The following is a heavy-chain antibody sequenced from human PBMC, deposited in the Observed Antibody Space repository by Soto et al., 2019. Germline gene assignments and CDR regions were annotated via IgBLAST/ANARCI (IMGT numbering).Heavy chain of an antibody. J-gene: IGHJ5*02. CDR2: IYYSGST. Sequence: PSETLSLTCTVSGGSFTNYYWSWIRQPPGKGLEWIGYIYYSGSTNYNPSLKSRVTISVDTSKNQFSLKLSSVTAADTAVYYFARAGVVVVAATRYTWFDPWGQGTLVTVSS. V-gene: IGHV4-59*01. CDR3: ARAGVVVVAATRYTWFDP. D-gene: IGHD2-15*01. CDR1: GGSFTNYY.